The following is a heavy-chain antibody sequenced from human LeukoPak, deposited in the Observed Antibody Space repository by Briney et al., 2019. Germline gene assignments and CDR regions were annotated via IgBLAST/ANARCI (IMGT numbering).Heavy chain of an antibody. V-gene: IGHV3-30*02. CDR3: AKRGPPWWLGYYYYYMDV. J-gene: IGHJ6*03. CDR2: IRYDGSNK. D-gene: IGHD6-19*01. CDR1: GFTFSSYG. Sequence: PGGSLRLSCAASGFTFSSYGMHWVRQAPGKGLEWVAFIRYDGSNKYYADSVKGRFTISRDNSKNTLYLQMNSLRAEDTAVYYCAKRGPPWWLGYYYYYMDVWGKGTTVTISS.